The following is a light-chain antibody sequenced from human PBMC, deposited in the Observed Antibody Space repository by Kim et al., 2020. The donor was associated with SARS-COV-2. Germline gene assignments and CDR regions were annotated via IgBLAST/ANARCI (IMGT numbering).Light chain of an antibody. CDR1: HSISPW. J-gene: IGKJ2*01. CDR3: QRYDDYPYV. Sequence: DIQMTQSPSTLSASIGDRVTITCRASHSISPWLAWYQQRPGKAPKLLIYKGSNLQSGVPSRFSGSGSGTEFTLTITSLQPDDFAAYFCQRYDDYPYVFGQGTKLEI. V-gene: IGKV1-5*03. CDR2: KGS.